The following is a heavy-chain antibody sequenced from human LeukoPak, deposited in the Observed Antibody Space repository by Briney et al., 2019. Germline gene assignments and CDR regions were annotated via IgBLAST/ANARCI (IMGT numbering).Heavy chain of an antibody. CDR3: ARGYCSGGSCYGGYNWFDP. V-gene: IGHV4-61*02. CDR1: GGSISSGSYY. CDR2: IYTSGST. D-gene: IGHD2-15*01. J-gene: IGHJ5*02. Sequence: SQTLSLTCTVSGGSISSGSYYWSWIRQPAGKGLEWIGRIYTSGSTNYNPSLKSRVTISVGTSKNQFSLKLSSVTAADTAVYYCARGYCSGGSCYGGYNWFDPWGQGTLVTVSS.